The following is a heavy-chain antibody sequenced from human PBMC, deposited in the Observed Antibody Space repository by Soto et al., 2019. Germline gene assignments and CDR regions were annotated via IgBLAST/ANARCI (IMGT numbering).Heavy chain of an antibody. Sequence: QVQLVQSGPEVKKPGASVKVSCKTSGYVYISYGISWVRQAPGHGLEWVGWISAYTGKADYAQKFQGRVTMTTETSTSTAFLELRSLRSDDTAVYYCARDQRYYGSGSYYSDSWGRGTLVTVSS. V-gene: IGHV1-18*04. CDR2: ISAYTGKA. CDR1: GYVYISYG. J-gene: IGHJ4*02. CDR3: ARDQRYYGSGSYYSDS. D-gene: IGHD3-10*01.